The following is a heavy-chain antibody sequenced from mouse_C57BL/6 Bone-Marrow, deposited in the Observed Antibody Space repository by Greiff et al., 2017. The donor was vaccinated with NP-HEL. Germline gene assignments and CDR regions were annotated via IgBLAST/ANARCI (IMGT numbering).Heavy chain of an antibody. J-gene: IGHJ2*01. CDR1: GFTFSDYY. V-gene: IGHV5-12*01. CDR3: ARHYYGSSRGY. CDR2: ISNGGGST. Sequence: EVKLVESGGGLVQPGGSLKLSCAASGFTFSDYYMYWVRQTPEKRLEWVAYISNGGGSTYYPDTVKGRFTISRDNAKNTLYLQMSRLKSEDTAMYYCARHYYGSSRGYWGQGTTLTVSS. D-gene: IGHD1-1*01.